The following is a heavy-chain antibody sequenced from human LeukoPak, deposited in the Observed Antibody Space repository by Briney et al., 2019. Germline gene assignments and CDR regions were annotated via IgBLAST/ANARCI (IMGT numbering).Heavy chain of an antibody. V-gene: IGHV4-61*01. D-gene: IGHD2-15*01. CDR1: GGSVSSGSYY. CDR2: IYYSGST. CDR3: ARVSLLFYYYGMDV. J-gene: IGHJ6*04. Sequence: SETLSLTCTVSGGSVSSGSYYWSWIRQPPGKGLEWIGYIYYSGSTNYNPSLKSRVTISVDTSKNQFSLKLSSVTAADTAVYYCARVSLLFYYYGMDVWGKGTTVTVSS.